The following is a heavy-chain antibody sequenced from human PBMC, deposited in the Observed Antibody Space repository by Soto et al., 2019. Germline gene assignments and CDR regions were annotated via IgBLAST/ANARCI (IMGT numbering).Heavy chain of an antibody. CDR3: ASPIAAAGRRKYYGMDV. CDR1: GGSFSGYY. J-gene: IGHJ6*02. V-gene: IGHV4-34*01. CDR2: INHSGST. Sequence: QVQLQQWGAGLLKPSETLSLTCAVYGGSFSGYYWSWIRQPPGKGLGWIGEINHSGSTNYNPSLKSRVTISVDTSKNQFSLKLSSVTAADTAVYYCASPIAAAGRRKYYGMDVWGQGTTVTVSS. D-gene: IGHD6-13*01.